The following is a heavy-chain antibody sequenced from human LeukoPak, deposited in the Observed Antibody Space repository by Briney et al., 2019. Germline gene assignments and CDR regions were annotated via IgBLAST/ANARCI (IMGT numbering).Heavy chain of an antibody. CDR2: IYYSGST. Sequence: SETLSLTCTVSGGSISSYYWSWIRQPPGKGLEWIGYIYYSGSTNYNPSLKSRVTISVDTSKNQFSLKLSSVTAADMAVYYCARWGDYTNYYYYHYMDVWGKGTTVTVSS. D-gene: IGHD4-11*01. CDR1: GGSISSYY. V-gene: IGHV4-59*01. J-gene: IGHJ6*03. CDR3: ARWGDYTNYYYYHYMDV.